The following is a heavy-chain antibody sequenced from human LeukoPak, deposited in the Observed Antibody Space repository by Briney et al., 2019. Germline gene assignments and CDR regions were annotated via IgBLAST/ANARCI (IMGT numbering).Heavy chain of an antibody. D-gene: IGHD5-18*01. CDR3: AREGVYSYDSYYYYYGMDV. V-gene: IGHV1-69*04. Sequence: GASVKVSCKASVGTFSSYAISWVRQAPGPELEWMGRIVPILGIANYAQKFQGRVTITADKSTSTAYMELSSLRSEDTAVYYCAREGVYSYDSYYYYYGMDVWGQGTTVTVSS. J-gene: IGHJ6*02. CDR1: VGTFSSYA. CDR2: IVPILGIA.